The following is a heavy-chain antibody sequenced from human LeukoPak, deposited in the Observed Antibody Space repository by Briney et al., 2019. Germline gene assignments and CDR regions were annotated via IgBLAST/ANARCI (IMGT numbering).Heavy chain of an antibody. CDR2: IYYSGNT. Sequence: PSETLSLTCTVSGDSISSSSSYWGWIRQPPGKGLEWIGSIYYSGNTYYNTSLKSRVTISVDTSKNQFSLKLNSVTAADTAVYYCMRRVYGSGSDYWGQGTLVTVSS. CDR3: MRRVYGSGSDY. V-gene: IGHV4-39*01. J-gene: IGHJ4*02. CDR1: GDSISSSSSY. D-gene: IGHD6-19*01.